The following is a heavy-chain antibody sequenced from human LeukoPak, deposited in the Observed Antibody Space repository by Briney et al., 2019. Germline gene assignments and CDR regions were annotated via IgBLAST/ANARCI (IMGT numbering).Heavy chain of an antibody. V-gene: IGHV1-69*13. J-gene: IGHJ4*02. D-gene: IGHD3-10*01. CDR2: IIPIFGTA. CDR1: GYTFTSYY. CDR3: AIDYYGSGSSDY. Sequence: SVKVSCKASGYTFTSYYMHWVRQAPGQGLEWMGGIIPIFGTANYAQKFQGRVTITADESTSTAYMELSSLRSEDTAVYYCAIDYYGSGSSDYWGQGTLVTVSS.